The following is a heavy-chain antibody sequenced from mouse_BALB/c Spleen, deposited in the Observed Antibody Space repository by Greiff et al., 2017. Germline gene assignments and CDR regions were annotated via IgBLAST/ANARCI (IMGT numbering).Heavy chain of an antibody. V-gene: IGHV1-4*02. CDR2: INPSSGYT. J-gene: IGHJ4*01. CDR3: ARTGYDYDGYSMDY. D-gene: IGHD2-4*01. Sequence: LKQSAAELARPGASVKMSCKASGYTFTSYTMNWVTQRPGQGLEWIGYINPSSGYTEYNQKFKDKTTLTADKSSSTAYLQLSSLTSEDSAVYYCARTGYDYDGYSMDYWGQGTSVTVSS. CDR1: GYTFTSYT.